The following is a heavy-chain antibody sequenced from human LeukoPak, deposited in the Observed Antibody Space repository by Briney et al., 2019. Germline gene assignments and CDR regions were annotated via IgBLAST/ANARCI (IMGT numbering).Heavy chain of an antibody. V-gene: IGHV3-74*01. D-gene: IGHD3-10*01. CDR1: GFTFANTW. CDR3: VIGGPYGSGS. J-gene: IGHJ4*02. Sequence: GGSLRLSCAASGFTFANTWMHWVCQAPGKGLVWVSIINNDGSSTNYADSVKGRFTISRDNAKNTLYLQMNGLRDEDTAVYYCVIGGPYGSGSWGQGTLVTVSS. CDR2: INNDGSST.